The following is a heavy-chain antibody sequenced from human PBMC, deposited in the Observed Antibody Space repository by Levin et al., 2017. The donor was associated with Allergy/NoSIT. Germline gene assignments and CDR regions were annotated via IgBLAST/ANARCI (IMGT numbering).Heavy chain of an antibody. CDR2: IYYSGST. J-gene: IGHJ4*02. V-gene: IGHV4-31*03. Sequence: PSETLSLTCTVSGGSISSGGYYWSWIRQHPGKGLEWIGYIYYSGSTYYNPSLKSRVTISVDTSKNQFSLKLSSVTAADTAVYYCASSYGGNSARLGYFDYWGQGTLVTVSS. D-gene: IGHD4-23*01. CDR3: ASSYGGNSARLGYFDY. CDR1: GGSISSGGYY.